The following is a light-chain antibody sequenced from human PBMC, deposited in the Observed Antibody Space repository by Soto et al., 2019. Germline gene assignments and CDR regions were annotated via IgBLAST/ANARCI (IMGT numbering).Light chain of an antibody. V-gene: IGKV1-27*01. Sequence: DIQMTQSPSSLSASVGDRVTITCRASQGISNYLAWYQQKPGKVPKLLIYAASTLQSGVPSRFSGSGSGTEFTLTISSLQPEDVATYYCQKYNSAITFGQGTRLEIK. J-gene: IGKJ5*01. CDR2: AAS. CDR1: QGISNY. CDR3: QKYNSAIT.